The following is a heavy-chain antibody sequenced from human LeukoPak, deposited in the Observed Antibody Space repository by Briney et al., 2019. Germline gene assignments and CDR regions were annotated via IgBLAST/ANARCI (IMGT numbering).Heavy chain of an antibody. CDR3: ARDSHIVVVTASFYYYYYGMDV. V-gene: IGHV1-18*01. Sequence: ASVKVSCKASGYTFTSYGISWVRQAPGQGLEWMGWISADNGNTNYAQKLQGRVTMPTDTSTSTAYMELRSLRSDDTAVYYCARDSHIVVVTASFYYYYYGMDVWGQGTTVTVSS. CDR2: ISADNGNT. J-gene: IGHJ6*02. D-gene: IGHD2-21*02. CDR1: GYTFTSYG.